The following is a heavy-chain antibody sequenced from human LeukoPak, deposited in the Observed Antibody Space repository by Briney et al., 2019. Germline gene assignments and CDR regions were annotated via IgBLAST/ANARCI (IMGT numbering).Heavy chain of an antibody. Sequence: GGSLRLSCAASGFTFSSYWMHWVRQAPGKGLVWVSRINSDGSSTSYADSVKGRFTISRDNAKNTLYLQMNSLRAEDTAVYYCARHVLRYFDWLPDAFDIWGQGTMVTVSS. V-gene: IGHV3-74*01. CDR2: INSDGSST. J-gene: IGHJ3*02. CDR1: GFTFSSYW. D-gene: IGHD3-9*01. CDR3: ARHVLRYFDWLPDAFDI.